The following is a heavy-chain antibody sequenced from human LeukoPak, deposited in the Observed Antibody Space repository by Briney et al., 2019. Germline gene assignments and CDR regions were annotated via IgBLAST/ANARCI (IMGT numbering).Heavy chain of an antibody. CDR3: AKSGLNRFDY. J-gene: IGHJ4*02. CDR1: GFTFSDYY. Sequence: GGSLRLSCAASGFTFSDYYMSWLRQAPGKGLEWVSYISSSGSTIYYADSVKGRFTISRGNAKNSLYLQMNSLRAEDTAVYCAKSGLNRFDYWGQGTLVTVSS. D-gene: IGHD2-15*01. V-gene: IGHV3-11*01. CDR2: ISSSGSTI.